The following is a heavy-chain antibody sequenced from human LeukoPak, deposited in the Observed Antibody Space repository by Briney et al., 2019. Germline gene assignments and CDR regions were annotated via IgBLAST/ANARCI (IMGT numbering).Heavy chain of an antibody. J-gene: IGHJ4*02. CDR3: ARWYYASGSYYLDY. CDR2: IKPDGGER. D-gene: IGHD3-10*01. CDR1: GLTFSSYW. V-gene: IGHV3-7*02. Sequence: GGSLRLSCAASGLTFSSYWMTWVRQAPGKGLEWVANIKPDGGERSYVDSVRGRFTISRDNAENSLYLQMNSLRAEDTAVYYCARWYYASGSYYLDYWGQGTLVTVSS.